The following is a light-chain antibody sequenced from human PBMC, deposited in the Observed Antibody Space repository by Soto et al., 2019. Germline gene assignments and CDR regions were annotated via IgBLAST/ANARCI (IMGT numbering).Light chain of an antibody. Sequence: DIQMTQSPSTLSASVGDRVTITCRASQSISSWLAWYQQKPGKAPKLLIYKACSLESGVPARFSGSGSGTEFTLTISSLQPDDFATYYCQQYNSYSITFGQRTRLEIK. CDR2: KAC. CDR3: QQYNSYSIT. V-gene: IGKV1-5*03. J-gene: IGKJ5*01. CDR1: QSISSW.